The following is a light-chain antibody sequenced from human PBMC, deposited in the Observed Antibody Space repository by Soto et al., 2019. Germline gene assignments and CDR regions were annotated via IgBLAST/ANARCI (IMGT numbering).Light chain of an antibody. V-gene: IGLV2-14*03. CDR1: SSDVGAYNY. CDR2: DVS. Sequence: QSALTQPASVSGSPGQSITISCTGTSSDVGAYNYVSWYQHYPGKAPKLMIYDVSNRPSGVSNRFSGSKSGNTASLTISGLHAEDEADYYCSSYTAISTVVFGGGTKLTVL. CDR3: SSYTAISTVV. J-gene: IGLJ2*01.